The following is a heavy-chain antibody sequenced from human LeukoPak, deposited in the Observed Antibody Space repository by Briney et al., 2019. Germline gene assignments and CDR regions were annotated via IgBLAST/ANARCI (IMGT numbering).Heavy chain of an antibody. Sequence: GGSLRFSCAASGFTFSSYAMSWVRQAPGKGLEWVSAISGSGGSTYYADSVKGRFTISRDNSKNTLYLQVNSLRAEDTAVYYCAKGETVTTTSFDYWGQGTLVTVSS. CDR3: AKGETVTTTSFDY. CDR1: GFTFSSYA. CDR2: ISGSGGST. J-gene: IGHJ4*02. V-gene: IGHV3-23*01. D-gene: IGHD4-17*01.